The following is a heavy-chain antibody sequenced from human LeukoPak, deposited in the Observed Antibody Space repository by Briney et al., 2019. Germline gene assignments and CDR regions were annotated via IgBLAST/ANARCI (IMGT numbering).Heavy chain of an antibody. J-gene: IGHJ4*02. V-gene: IGHV3-30*02. CDR3: AKDQQYPTPRLFDY. Sequence: GGSLRLSCAASGFTFSSYGMHWVRQAPGKGLEWVAFILYDGSNKYYADSVKGRFTISRDNSKNTLYLQMNSLRAEDTAVYYCAKDQQYPTPRLFDYWGQGTLVTVSS. CDR1: GFTFSSYG. CDR2: ILYDGSNK. D-gene: IGHD2-2*01.